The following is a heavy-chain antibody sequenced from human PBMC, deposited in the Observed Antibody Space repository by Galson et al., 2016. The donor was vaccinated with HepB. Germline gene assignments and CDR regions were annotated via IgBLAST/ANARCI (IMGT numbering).Heavy chain of an antibody. Sequence: SLRLSCAASGFTFSSYSMNWVRQAPGKGLEWVSSISRSSIDIYYADSVKGRTTISRDNAKNSLYLQLNRMRAEDTAVYYCARSNWSGHPAVDPWGRGTLVTVSS. V-gene: IGHV3-21*01. CDR3: ARSNWSGHPAVDP. CDR1: GFTFSSYS. J-gene: IGHJ5*02. CDR2: ISRSSIDI. D-gene: IGHD1-20*01.